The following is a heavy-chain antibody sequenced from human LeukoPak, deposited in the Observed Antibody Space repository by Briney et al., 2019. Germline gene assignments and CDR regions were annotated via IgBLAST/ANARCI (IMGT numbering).Heavy chain of an antibody. CDR1: GGSISSSSYY. V-gene: IGHV4-39*07. J-gene: IGHJ4*02. CDR2: IYYSGST. CDR3: ARVRYSTSWEKKYYFDY. D-gene: IGHD6-13*01. Sequence: SETLSLTCTVSGGSISSSSYYWGWIRQPPGKGLEWIGSIYYSGSTYYNPSLKSRVTISVDTSKNHFSLNLTSVTAADTGVYYCARVRYSTSWEKKYYFDYWGQGTLLTVSS.